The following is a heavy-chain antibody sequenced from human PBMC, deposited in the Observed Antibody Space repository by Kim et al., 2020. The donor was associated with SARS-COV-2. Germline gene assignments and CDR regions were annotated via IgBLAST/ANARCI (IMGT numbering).Heavy chain of an antibody. CDR1: GFTFSSYS. D-gene: IGHD3-16*02. CDR2: ISSSSTI. V-gene: IGHV3-48*02. Sequence: GGSLRLSCAASGFTFSSYSMNWVRQAPGKGLEWVSYISSSSTIYYADSVKGRFTISRDNAKNSLYLQMNSLRDEDTAVYYCARGSHYDYVWGSYRYSMGVDYWGQGTLVTVSS. CDR3: ARGSHYDYVWGSYRYSMGVDY. J-gene: IGHJ4*02.